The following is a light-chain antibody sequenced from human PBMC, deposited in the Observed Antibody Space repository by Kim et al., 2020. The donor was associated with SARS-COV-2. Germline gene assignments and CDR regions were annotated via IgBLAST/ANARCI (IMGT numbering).Light chain of an antibody. CDR3: QQYKNWPRT. V-gene: IGKV3-15*01. J-gene: IGKJ1*01. CDR1: QSVSSN. Sequence: VSPGQRATPPCRSSQSVSSNLAWYQQKPGQAPRLLIYGASTRATGIPARFSGSGSGTEFTLTISSLQSEDFAVYYCQQYKNWPRTFGQGTKVDIK. CDR2: GAS.